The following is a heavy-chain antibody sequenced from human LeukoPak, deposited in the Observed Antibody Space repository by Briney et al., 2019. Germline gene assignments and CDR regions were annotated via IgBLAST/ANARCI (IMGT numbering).Heavy chain of an antibody. Sequence: SQTLSLTCSVSGASININNYYWSWIRQHPGKGLEWIGYIYYSGSSYYTPSLQSRVLLSVDTSKNQCSLRLSSVTAADTAVYYCARGRTFDNWGQGTLVTVSS. CDR2: IYYSGSS. CDR3: ARGRTFDN. CDR1: GASININNYY. V-gene: IGHV4-31*03. J-gene: IGHJ4*02.